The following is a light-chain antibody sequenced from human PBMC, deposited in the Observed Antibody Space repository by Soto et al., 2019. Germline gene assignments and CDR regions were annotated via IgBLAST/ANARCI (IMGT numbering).Light chain of an antibody. CDR2: DTS. J-gene: IGKJ5*01. Sequence: EIVLTQSPGTLSLSPGERATLSCRASQTLSNSFIAWYQQKPGQAPRLLIYDTSSRATGVPDRYSASGSGTDFTLTISRLDPEDFAVFFCQQHGTSEIIFGQGTRLEIK. CDR1: QTLSNSF. CDR3: QQHGTSEII. V-gene: IGKV3-20*01.